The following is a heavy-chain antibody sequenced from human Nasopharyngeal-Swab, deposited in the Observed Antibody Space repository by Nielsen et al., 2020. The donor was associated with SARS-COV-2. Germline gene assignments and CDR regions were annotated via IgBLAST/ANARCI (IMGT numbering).Heavy chain of an antibody. Sequence: GESLKISCTPSGFTFSGYAMNWVRHAPGKGLEWVSGMSGRGEKTYYAESVKGRFTISRDISKNTLYLQMNGLRAEDTAVYYCAKDSGAGFCDDGSCFPTNHWGLGTLVTVSS. CDR3: AKDSGAGFCDDGSCFPTNH. CDR2: MSGRGEKT. V-gene: IGHV3-23*01. D-gene: IGHD2-15*01. CDR1: GFTFSGYA. J-gene: IGHJ5*02.